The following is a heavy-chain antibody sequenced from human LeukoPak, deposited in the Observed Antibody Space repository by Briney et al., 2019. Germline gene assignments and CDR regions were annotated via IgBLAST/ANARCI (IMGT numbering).Heavy chain of an antibody. D-gene: IGHD3-9*01. CDR3: VKEGGDILTGLNWFDP. Sequence: AGGSLRLSCSASGFTFSSYAMHWVRQAPGKGLEYVSAISSNGGSTYYADSVKGRFTISRDNSKNTLYLQMSSLRAEDTAVYYCVKEGGDILTGLNWFDPWGQGTLVPVSS. CDR1: GFTFSSYA. V-gene: IGHV3-64D*06. CDR2: ISSNGGST. J-gene: IGHJ5*02.